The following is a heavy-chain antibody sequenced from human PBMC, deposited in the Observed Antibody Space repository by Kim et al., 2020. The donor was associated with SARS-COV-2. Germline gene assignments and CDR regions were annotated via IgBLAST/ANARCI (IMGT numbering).Heavy chain of an antibody. CDR2: ISSSSSYI. V-gene: IGHV3-21*01. Sequence: GGSLRLSCAASGFTFSSYSMNWVRQAPGKGLEWVSSISSSSSYIYYADSVKGRFTISRDNAKNSLYLQMNSLRAEDTAVYYCARPGITGTPGAFDSWGQGTMVTVSS. D-gene: IGHD1-20*01. CDR3: ARPGITGTPGAFDS. J-gene: IGHJ3*02. CDR1: GFTFSSYS.